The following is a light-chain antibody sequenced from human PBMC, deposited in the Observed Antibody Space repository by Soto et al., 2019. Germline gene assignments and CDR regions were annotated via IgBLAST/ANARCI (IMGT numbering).Light chain of an antibody. J-gene: IGKJ1*01. V-gene: IGKV3-20*01. CDR1: QTIRSNY. Sequence: EIVLTQSPGTLSLSPGERATLSCRASQTIRSNYLAWYQQRPGQAPRLLIYGASSRATDIPDRFSGSASGTDFTLTILRPEPEDFAVYYCQQYGSSPWTFGQGTKVEVK. CDR2: GAS. CDR3: QQYGSSPWT.